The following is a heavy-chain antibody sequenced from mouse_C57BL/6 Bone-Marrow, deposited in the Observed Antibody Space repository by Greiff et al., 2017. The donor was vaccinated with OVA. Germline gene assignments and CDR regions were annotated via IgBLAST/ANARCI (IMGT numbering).Heavy chain of an antibody. J-gene: IGHJ2*01. CDR1: GFTFTNYY. CDR3: ARYKGRVAVDYFDY. D-gene: IGHD1-1*01. V-gene: IGHV7-3*01. CDR2: IRNKPNGSTT. Sequence: EVKLVESGGGLVQPGDSLSLSCAASGFTFTNYYMSWVRQPPRKALEWLAFIRNKPNGSTTEYSASVKGRFTISRDNSQSILYLQMNALRAEDSATYYCARYKGRVAVDYFDYWGQGTALTVSS.